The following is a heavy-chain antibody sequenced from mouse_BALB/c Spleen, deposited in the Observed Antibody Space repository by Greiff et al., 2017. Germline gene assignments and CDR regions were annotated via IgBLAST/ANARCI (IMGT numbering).Heavy chain of an antibody. CDR2: IWTGGGT. CDR1: GFSLTSYD. V-gene: IGHV2-9-2*01. CDR3: VREGDGSSYLFDY. D-gene: IGHD1-1*01. J-gene: IGHJ2*01. Sequence: LVAPSQSLSITCTVSGFSLTSYDISWIRQPPGKGLEWLGVIWTGGGTNYNSAFMSRLSISKDNSKSQVFLKMNSLQTDDTAIYYCVREGDGSSYLFDYWGQGTTLTVSS.